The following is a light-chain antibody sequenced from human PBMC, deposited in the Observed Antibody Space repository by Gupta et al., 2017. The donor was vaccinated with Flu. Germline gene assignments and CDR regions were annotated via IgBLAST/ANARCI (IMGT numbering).Light chain of an antibody. CDR3: QQRSNWLVS. CDR1: QSVSSY. CDR2: DAS. Sequence: EIVLTQSPAPLSLSPGERATLCCRASQSVSSYLAWYQQKPGQAPRLLIYDASNRATGIPARFSGSGSGTDFTFTISSLEPEDFAVYYCQQRSNWLVSFGQGTKLEIK. V-gene: IGKV3-11*01. J-gene: IGKJ2*03.